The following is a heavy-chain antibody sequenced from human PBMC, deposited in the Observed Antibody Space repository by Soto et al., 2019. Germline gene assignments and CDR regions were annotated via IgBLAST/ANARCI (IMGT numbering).Heavy chain of an antibody. V-gene: IGHV3-7*01. CDR3: ARRELVSCGGDCYSKYFQY. CDR1: GFIFSNYW. D-gene: IGHD2-21*02. Sequence: GGSPSLSCAASGFIFSNYWITCVRQAPGEGLEWVANIKNDGSDKYYGASVKGRFTISRDNAKNSLYLQMDSLRAEDTAVYYCARRELVSCGGDCYSKYFQYWGQGTLVTVSS. CDR2: IKNDGSDK. J-gene: IGHJ1*01.